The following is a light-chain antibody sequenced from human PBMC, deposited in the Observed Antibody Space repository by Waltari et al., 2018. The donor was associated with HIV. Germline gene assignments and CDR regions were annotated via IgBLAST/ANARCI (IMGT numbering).Light chain of an antibody. Sequence: QSALTQEASVSGTVGQKVTLSCTGNSNNIDSYAGGWYQQISHGAPKAVMFGDSLPSGIPDRFSGSKSGTTASLVISGLQPEDEADYYCSTWDYSLSAYVFGAGTKVTVL. CDR2: GDS. V-gene: IGLV1-36*01. J-gene: IGLJ1*01. CDR1: SNNIDSYA. CDR3: STWDYSLSAYV.